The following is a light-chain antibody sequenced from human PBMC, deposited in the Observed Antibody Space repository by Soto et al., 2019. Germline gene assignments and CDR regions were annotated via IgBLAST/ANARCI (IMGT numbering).Light chain of an antibody. V-gene: IGKV3-15*01. CDR2: GAS. CDR1: QSVSSN. J-gene: IGKJ1*01. CDR3: QHYNNLPRT. Sequence: EIVMTQSPATLSVSPGERATLSCRASQSVSSNLVWYQQKPGQAPRLLIYGASTRATGIPARFSGSGSGTEFTPIISSLQSEDFAVYYCQHYNNLPRTFGQGTKVEI.